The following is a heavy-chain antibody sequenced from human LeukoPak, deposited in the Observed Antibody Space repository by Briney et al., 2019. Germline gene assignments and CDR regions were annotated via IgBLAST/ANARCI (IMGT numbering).Heavy chain of an antibody. CDR3: ARRQYAGTYYDDY. V-gene: IGHV3-21*01. J-gene: IGHJ4*02. D-gene: IGHD2-8*01. Sequence: GGSLRLSCAASGFTFSSFNMIWVRQAPGKGLEWVSSISSSSSYIYYADSVKGRFTISRDNAKHSLYLQVNSLRAEDTAVYYCARRQYAGTYYDDYWGQGTLVTVSS. CDR2: ISSSSSYI. CDR1: GFTFSSFN.